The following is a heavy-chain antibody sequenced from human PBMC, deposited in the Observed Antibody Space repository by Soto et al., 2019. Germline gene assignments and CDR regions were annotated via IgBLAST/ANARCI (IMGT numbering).Heavy chain of an antibody. D-gene: IGHD6-19*01. CDR3: AKGPSSGWFRWFDP. CDR1: GFTFSSYA. J-gene: IGHJ5*02. CDR2: ISDSGGST. V-gene: IGHV3-23*01. Sequence: GGSLRLSCAASGFTFSSYAMSWVRQAPGKGLEWVSVISDSGGSTYYADSVKGRFTISRDNSKNTLYLQMNCLRAEDTAVYYCAKGPSSGWFRWFDPWGQGTLVTVSS.